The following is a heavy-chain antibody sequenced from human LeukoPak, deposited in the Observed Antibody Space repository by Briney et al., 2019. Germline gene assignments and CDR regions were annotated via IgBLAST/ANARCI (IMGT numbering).Heavy chain of an antibody. Sequence: SQTLSLTCTVSGGFISSGGYYWSWIRQHPGKGLERIGYIYYSGCTYYNPSLKSRVTISVDTSKNQFSLKLSSVTAADTAVYYCARVNYYDSSGCHANPKFDYWGQGTLATVSS. CDR1: GGFISSGGYY. V-gene: IGHV4-31*03. D-gene: IGHD3-22*01. CDR2: IYYSGCT. CDR3: ARVNYYDSSGCHANPKFDY. J-gene: IGHJ4*02.